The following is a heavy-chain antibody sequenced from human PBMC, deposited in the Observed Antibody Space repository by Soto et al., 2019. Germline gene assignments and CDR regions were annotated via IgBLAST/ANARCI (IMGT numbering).Heavy chain of an antibody. CDR1: GYTFTSYA. V-gene: IGHV1-3*01. CDR3: ARPVYYYGSGSYYPHYYYYMDV. CDR2: ISADNGNT. J-gene: IGHJ6*03. Sequence: ASVKVSCKASGYTFTSYAMHWVRQAPGQRLEWMGWISADNGNTNYAQKFQGRVTMTTDTSTSTAYMELRSLRSDDTAVYYCARPVYYYGSGSYYPHYYYYMDVWGKGTTVTVSS. D-gene: IGHD3-10*01.